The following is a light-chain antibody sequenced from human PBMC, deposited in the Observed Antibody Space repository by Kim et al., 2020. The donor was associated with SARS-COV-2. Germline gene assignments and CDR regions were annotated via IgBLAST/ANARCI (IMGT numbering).Light chain of an antibody. V-gene: IGKV1-5*01. CDR3: LQYYSYRT. J-gene: IGKJ1*01. CDR2: DAS. CDR1: QSIITW. Sequence: DIQMTQSPSTLSASVGDEVTITCRASQSIITWLAWYQQKAGKAPKLLIYDASTLEAGVPSRFSGSGSGTEFTLTISSLQPDDFATYYCLQYYSYRTFGQGTKVDIK.